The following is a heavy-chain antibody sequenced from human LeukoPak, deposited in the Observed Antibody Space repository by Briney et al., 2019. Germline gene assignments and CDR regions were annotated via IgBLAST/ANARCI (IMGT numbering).Heavy chain of an antibody. D-gene: IGHD3-9*01. CDR1: GYTFTSYG. V-gene: IGHV1-18*01. Sequence: REASVKVSCKASGYTFTSYGISWVRQAPGQGLEWMGWISAYNGNTNYAQKLQGRVTMTTDTSTSTAYMELRGLRSDDTAVYYCARVSYDILTGYPEDGMDVWGQGTTVTVSS. CDR2: ISAYNGNT. J-gene: IGHJ6*02. CDR3: ARVSYDILTGYPEDGMDV.